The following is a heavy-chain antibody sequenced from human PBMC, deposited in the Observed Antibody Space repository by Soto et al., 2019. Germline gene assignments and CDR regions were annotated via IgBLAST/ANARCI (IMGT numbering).Heavy chain of an antibody. Sequence: GASVKVSCKASGYTFTSYGISWVRQAPGQGLEWMGWISAYNGNTNYAQKLQGRVTMTTDTSTSTAHMELRSLRSDDTAVYYCARSGSTVTTRYYYYGMDVWGQGTTVTAP. D-gene: IGHD4-17*01. CDR2: ISAYNGNT. CDR1: GYTFTSYG. CDR3: ARSGSTVTTRYYYYGMDV. J-gene: IGHJ6*02. V-gene: IGHV1-18*01.